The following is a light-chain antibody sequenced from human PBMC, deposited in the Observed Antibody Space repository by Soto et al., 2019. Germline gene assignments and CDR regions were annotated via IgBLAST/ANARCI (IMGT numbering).Light chain of an antibody. V-gene: IGKV3-20*01. J-gene: IGKJ1*01. CDR1: QNFNNNF. CDR3: QYYGSPPRM. CDR2: GAS. Sequence: EIVLTQSPGTLSLSPGERATLSCKASQNFNNNFLAWYQQKPGQAPRLLIYGASSRATGIPDRFSGSGSGTDFSLTIGRLEPEDFAVYYCQYYGSPPRMLGHGTKVEI.